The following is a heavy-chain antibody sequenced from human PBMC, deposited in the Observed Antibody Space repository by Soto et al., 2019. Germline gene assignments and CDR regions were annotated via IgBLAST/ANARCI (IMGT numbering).Heavy chain of an antibody. V-gene: IGHV1-18*01. CDR1: GYRLETYA. CDR3: ARGHGAIRGALDV. D-gene: IGHD1-26*01. CDR2: ISAYSVDT. Sequence: QVQLVQSGAEVKKPGASVKVSCTASGYRLETYAITWVRQAPGQGLERMGWISAYSVDTYSAQKFQDRLTMTKDTSTGTAYMELRSLTSDDTAVYYCARGHGAIRGALDVWGQGTKVTVSS. J-gene: IGHJ6*02.